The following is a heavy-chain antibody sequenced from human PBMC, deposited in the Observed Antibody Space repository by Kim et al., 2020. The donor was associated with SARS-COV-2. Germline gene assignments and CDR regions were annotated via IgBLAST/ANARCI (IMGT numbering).Heavy chain of an antibody. CDR1: GFTFSSYA. J-gene: IGHJ4*02. Sequence: GGSLRLSCAASGFTFSSYAMHWVRQAPGKGLEWVAVISYDGSNKYYADSVKGRFTISRDNSKNTLYLQMNSLRAEDTAVYYCARDIGVVVPAATLSQSHFDYWGQGTLVTVSS. CDR2: ISYDGSNK. V-gene: IGHV3-30-3*01. CDR3: ARDIGVVVPAATLSQSHFDY. D-gene: IGHD2-2*01.